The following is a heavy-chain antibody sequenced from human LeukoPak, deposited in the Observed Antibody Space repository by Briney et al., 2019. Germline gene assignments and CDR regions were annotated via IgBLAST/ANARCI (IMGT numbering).Heavy chain of an antibody. J-gene: IGHJ4*02. CDR2: IYSGGDT. D-gene: IGHD3-16*01. Sequence: QSGGSLRLSCAASGFSVSNNYMSWVRQAPGKGLEWVSVIYSGGDTYYADSVKGRFTISRDNSKNTLYLQMNSLRVEDTAVYYCANVPTTSTVGGRGFGYWGQGTLVTVSS. CDR1: GFSVSNNY. CDR3: ANVPTTSTVGGRGFGY. V-gene: IGHV3-53*01.